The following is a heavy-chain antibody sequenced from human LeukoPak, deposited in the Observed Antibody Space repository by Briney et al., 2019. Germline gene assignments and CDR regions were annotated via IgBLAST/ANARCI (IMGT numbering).Heavy chain of an antibody. J-gene: IGHJ4*02. CDR3: TKDKGGGGCNNAFEY. Sequence: SLRLSCAASGFTYDDYAMHWVRQAPGKRLERVSGISWNSNIIAYADAVKGRFTISRDNAKNSLYLQMNSLRAEDTALYFCTKDKGGGGCNNAFEYWGQGALVTVSS. CDR2: ISWNSNII. V-gene: IGHV3-9*01. D-gene: IGHD3-16*01. CDR1: GFTYDDYA.